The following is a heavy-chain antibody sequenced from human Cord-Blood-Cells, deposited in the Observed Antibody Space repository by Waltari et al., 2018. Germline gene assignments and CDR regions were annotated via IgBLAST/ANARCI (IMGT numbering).Heavy chain of an antibody. Sequence: QVQLQLSGAGLLKPSETLSPTCSLYGGSFSGYLWSWIRQPPGKGLEWIGDINHSGSTNYNPSLKSRVTISVDTSKNQFSLKLSSVTAADTAVYYCARGINDYSNYYFDYWGQGTLVTVSS. V-gene: IGHV4-34*01. D-gene: IGHD4-4*01. CDR2: INHSGST. CDR1: GGSFSGYL. CDR3: ARGINDYSNYYFDY. J-gene: IGHJ4*02.